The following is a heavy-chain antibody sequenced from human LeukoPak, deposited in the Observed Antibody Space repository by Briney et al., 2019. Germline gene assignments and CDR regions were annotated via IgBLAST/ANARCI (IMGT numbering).Heavy chain of an antibody. Sequence: SVKVSCKASGGTFSSYDINWVRQAPGPGLEWMGGIIPIFGTANYAHQFQGSVSITADETTSTAYMKLSSLRSEDTALYYCARGGSGCYTPLSNWFDPWGQGTLVTVSS. J-gene: IGHJ5*02. D-gene: IGHD1-26*01. CDR1: GGTFSSYD. CDR2: IIPIFGTA. CDR3: ARGGSGCYTPLSNWFDP. V-gene: IGHV1-69*01.